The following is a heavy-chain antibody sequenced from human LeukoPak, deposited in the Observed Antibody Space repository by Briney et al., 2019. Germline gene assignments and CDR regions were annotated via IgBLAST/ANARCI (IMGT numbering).Heavy chain of an antibody. Sequence: ASVKVSCKASGYAFTGYYMHWVRQAPGQGLEWMGWINPNSGGTNYAQKSQGRVTMTRDTSISTAYMELSRLRSDDTAVYYCARMPVTSARYCSSTSCSYWGQGTLVTVSS. V-gene: IGHV1-2*02. CDR1: GYAFTGYY. J-gene: IGHJ4*02. CDR2: INPNSGGT. CDR3: ARMPVTSARYCSSTSCSY. D-gene: IGHD2-2*01.